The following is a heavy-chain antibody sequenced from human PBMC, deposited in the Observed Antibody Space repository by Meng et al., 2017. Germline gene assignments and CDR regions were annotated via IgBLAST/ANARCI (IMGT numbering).Heavy chain of an antibody. D-gene: IGHD5-12*01. CDR1: GFTFSSYW. CDR3: ARDAGGSGYTSEFDY. CDR2: IKQDGSEK. Sequence: GESLKISCAASGFTFSSYWMSWVRQAPGKGLEWVANIKQDGSEKYYVDSVKGRFTISRDNAKNSLYLQMNSLRAEDTAVYYCARDAGGSGYTSEFDYWGQGTLVTVSS. J-gene: IGHJ4*02. V-gene: IGHV3-7*03.